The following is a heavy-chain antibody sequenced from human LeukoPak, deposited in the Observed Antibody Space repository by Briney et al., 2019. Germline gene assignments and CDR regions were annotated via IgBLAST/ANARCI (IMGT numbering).Heavy chain of an antibody. D-gene: IGHD2-15*01. CDR2: IRGSGGST. Sequence: GGSLRLSCAASGFTFSSYFMSWVRQAPGKGLEWVSAIRGSGGSTYYADSVKGRFTISRDNSKNTLYLQMNSLRAEDTAVYYCAKGEYSLTFDYWGQGTLVTVSS. CDR3: AKGEYSLTFDY. V-gene: IGHV3-23*01. CDR1: GFTFSSYF. J-gene: IGHJ4*02.